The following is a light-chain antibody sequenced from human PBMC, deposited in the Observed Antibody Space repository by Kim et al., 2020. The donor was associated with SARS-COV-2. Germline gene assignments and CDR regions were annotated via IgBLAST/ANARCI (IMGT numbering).Light chain of an antibody. J-gene: IGKJ4*01. V-gene: IGKV3-11*01. CDR3: QQRSNWPLT. CDR1: QSVSSY. CDR2: DAS. Sequence: LSPGESATLSCRASQSVSSYLAWYQQKPGQAPRLLIYDASNRATGIPARFSRSGSGTDFTLTISSLEPEDFAVYYCQQRSNWPLTFGGGTKVDIK.